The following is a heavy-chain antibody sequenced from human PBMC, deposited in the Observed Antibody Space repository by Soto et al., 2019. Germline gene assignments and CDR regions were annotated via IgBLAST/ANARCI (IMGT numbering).Heavy chain of an antibody. V-gene: IGHV3-33*01. CDR2: IWYDGSNK. CDR3: ARDEVAAAGTDAFDI. CDR1: GFTFSSYG. J-gene: IGHJ3*02. D-gene: IGHD6-13*01. Sequence: ESGGGVVQPGRSLRLSCAASGFTFSSYGMHWVCQAPGKGLEWVAVIWYDGSNKYYADSVKGRFTISRDNSKNTLYLQMNSLRAEDTAVYYCARDEVAAAGTDAFDIWGQGTMVTVSS.